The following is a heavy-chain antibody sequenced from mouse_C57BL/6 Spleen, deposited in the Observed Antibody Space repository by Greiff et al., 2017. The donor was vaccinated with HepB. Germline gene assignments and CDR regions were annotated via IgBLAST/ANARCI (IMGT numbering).Heavy chain of an antibody. D-gene: IGHD2-3*01. CDR3: ARGDDGYPAWFAY. CDR2: IHPNSGST. CDR1: GYTFTSYW. V-gene: IGHV1-64*01. Sequence: QVQLQQPGAELVKPGASVKLSCKASGYTFTSYWMHWVKQRPGQGLEWIGMIHPNSGSTNYNEKFKSKATLTVDKSPSTAYMQLSSLTSEDSAVYDCARGDDGYPAWFAYWGQGTLVTVSA. J-gene: IGHJ3*01.